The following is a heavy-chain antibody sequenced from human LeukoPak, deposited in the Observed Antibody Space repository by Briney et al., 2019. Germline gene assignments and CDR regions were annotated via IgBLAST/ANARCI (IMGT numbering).Heavy chain of an antibody. CDR3: ARWGYGSGWYVPLRSN. J-gene: IGHJ4*02. V-gene: IGHV1-8*01. Sequence: ASVKVSCKASGYTFPSYDINWVRQATEQGLEGMGWMNPNSGNTGYAQKFQGRVTMTRNTSISTAYMELSSLRSEDTAVYYCARWGYGSGWYVPLRSNWGQGTLVTVSS. D-gene: IGHD6-19*01. CDR2: MNPNSGNT. CDR1: GYTFPSYD.